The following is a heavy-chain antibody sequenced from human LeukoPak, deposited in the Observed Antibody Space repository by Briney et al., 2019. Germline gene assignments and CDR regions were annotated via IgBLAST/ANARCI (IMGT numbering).Heavy chain of an antibody. CDR1: GYSISSGYY. V-gene: IGHV4-30-4*08. J-gene: IGHJ4*02. CDR3: AREGGIDYGDYDQGAFDY. D-gene: IGHD4-17*01. Sequence: PSETLSLTCTVSGYSISSGYYWGWIRQPPGKGLEWIGYIYYSGSTYYNPSLKSRVTISVDTSKNQFSLKLSSVTAADTAVYYCAREGGIDYGDYDQGAFDYWGQGTLVTVSS. CDR2: IYYSGST.